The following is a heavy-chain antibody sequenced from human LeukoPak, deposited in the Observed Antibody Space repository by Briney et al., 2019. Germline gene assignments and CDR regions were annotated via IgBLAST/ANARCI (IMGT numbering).Heavy chain of an antibody. J-gene: IGHJ5*02. CDR2: IYTSGNT. CDR1: GGSISSGNYY. Sequence: SETLSLTCTVSGGSISSGNYYWSWVRQPAGKGLEWIGRIYTSGNTNYNPSLKSRVTIAVDTSKNQFSLKLTSVTAADTAVYYCAIYCSTSSCQGNWFDPWGQGTLVTVSS. CDR3: AIYCSTSSCQGNWFDP. D-gene: IGHD2-2*01. V-gene: IGHV4-61*02.